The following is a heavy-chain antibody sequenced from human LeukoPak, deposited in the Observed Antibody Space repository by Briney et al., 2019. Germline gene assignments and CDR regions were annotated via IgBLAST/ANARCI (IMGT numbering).Heavy chain of an antibody. CDR1: GYTFTSYG. CDR2: ISAYNGNT. CDR3: ARVATENYYYYGMDV. V-gene: IGHV1-18*01. D-gene: IGHD5-12*01. Sequence: ASVKVSCKASGYTFTSYGISWVRQAPGQGLEWMGWISAYNGNTNYAQKLQGRVTMTTDTSMSTAYMELRSLRSDDTAVYYCARVATENYYYYGMDVWGQGTTVTVSS. J-gene: IGHJ6*02.